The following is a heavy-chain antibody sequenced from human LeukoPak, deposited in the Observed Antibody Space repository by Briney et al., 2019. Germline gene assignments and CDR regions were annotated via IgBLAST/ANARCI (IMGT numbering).Heavy chain of an antibody. CDR1: GFTFSDYY. D-gene: IGHD3-16*02. CDR3: ARAMRLITFGGVIVSPDY. V-gene: IGHV3-11*01. J-gene: IGHJ4*02. Sequence: PGGSLRLSCAASGFTFSDYYMSWIRQAPGKGLEWVSYISSSGSTIYYADSVKGRFTISRDNAKNSLYLRMNSLRAEDTAVYYCARAMRLITFGGVIVSPDYWGQGTLVTVSS. CDR2: ISSSGSTI.